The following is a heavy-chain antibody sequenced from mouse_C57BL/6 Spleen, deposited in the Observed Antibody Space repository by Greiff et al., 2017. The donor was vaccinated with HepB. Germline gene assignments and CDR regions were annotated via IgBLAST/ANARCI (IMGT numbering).Heavy chain of an antibody. V-gene: IGHV2-5*01. CDR1: GFSLTSYG. CDR3: AHTEDAMDY. D-gene: IGHD1-1*01. J-gene: IGHJ4*01. CDR2: IWRGGST. Sequence: VQLQQSGPGLVQPSQSLSITCTVSGFSLTSYGVHWVRQSPGKGLEWLGVIWRGGSTDYNAAFMSRLSINKDNSKRQVFFKMNSLQADDTAIYYCAHTEDAMDYWGQGTSVTVSS.